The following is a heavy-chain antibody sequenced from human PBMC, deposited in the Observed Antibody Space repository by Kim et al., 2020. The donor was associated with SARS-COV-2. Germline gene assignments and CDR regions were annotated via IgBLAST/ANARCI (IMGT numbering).Heavy chain of an antibody. CDR1: GFTFSSYG. D-gene: IGHD1-1*01. V-gene: IGHV3-33*01. CDR3: AREGMEQQGFYMDV. J-gene: IGHJ6*03. Sequence: GGSLRLSCAASGFTFSSYGMHWVRQAPGKGLEWVAVIWYDGSNKYYEDSVKGRFTISRDNSKNTLYLQMNSLGAEDTAVYYCAREGMEQQGFYMDVWGKGTTVTVSS. CDR2: IWYDGSNK.